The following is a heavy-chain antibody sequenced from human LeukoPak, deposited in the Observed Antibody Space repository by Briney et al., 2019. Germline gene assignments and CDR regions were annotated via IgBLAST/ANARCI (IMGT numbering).Heavy chain of an antibody. V-gene: IGHV1-69*13. CDR1: GGTFSSYA. CDR3: ARDLGAVATAKMLFAFDI. CDR2: IIPIFGTA. Sequence: ASVKVSCKASGGTFSSYAISWVRQAPGQGLEWMGGIIPIFGTANYAQKFQGRVTITADESTSTAYMELSSLRSEDTAVYYCARDLGAVATAKMLFAFDIWGQGTMVTVSS. J-gene: IGHJ3*02. D-gene: IGHD2-21*02.